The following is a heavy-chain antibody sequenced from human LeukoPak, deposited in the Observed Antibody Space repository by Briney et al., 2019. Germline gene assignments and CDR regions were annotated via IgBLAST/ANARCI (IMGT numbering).Heavy chain of an antibody. J-gene: IGHJ3*02. CDR2: INHSGST. CDR1: GGSFSGYY. D-gene: IGHD3-10*01. CDR3: ARVQSHYYYGSGSYYLNAFDI. V-gene: IGHV4-34*01. Sequence: PSETLSLTCAVYGGSFSGYYWSWIRQPPGKGLEWIGEINHSGSTNYNPSLKSRVTISVDTSKNQFSLKLSSVTAADTAAYYCARVQSHYYYGSGSYYLNAFDIWGQGTMVTLSS.